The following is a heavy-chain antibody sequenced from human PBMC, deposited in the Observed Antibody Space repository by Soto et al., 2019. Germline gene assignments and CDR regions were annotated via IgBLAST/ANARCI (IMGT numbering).Heavy chain of an antibody. CDR2: ISSSSSYI. J-gene: IGHJ3*02. CDR1: GFTFSSYS. Sequence: GSLRLSCAASGFTFSSYSMNWVRQAPGKGLEWVSSISSSSSYIYYADSVKGRFTISRDNAKNSLYLQMNSLRAEDTAVYYCARGGEGTTVVTNAFDIWGQGTMVTVSS. D-gene: IGHD4-17*01. V-gene: IGHV3-21*01. CDR3: ARGGEGTTVVTNAFDI.